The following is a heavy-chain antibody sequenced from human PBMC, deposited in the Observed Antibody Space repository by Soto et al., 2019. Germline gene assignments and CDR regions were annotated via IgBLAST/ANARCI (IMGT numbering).Heavy chain of an antibody. CDR1: GFTFTSSA. V-gene: IGHV1-58*01. CDR2: IVVGSGNT. Sequence: SVNVSGKASGFTFTSSAVQWVRQARGQRLEWIGWIVVGSGNTNYAQKFQERVTITRDMSTSTAYMELSSLRSEDTAVYYCAAGWGQLAIHGAFDIWGQGTMVTVS. J-gene: IGHJ3*02. CDR3: AAGWGQLAIHGAFDI. D-gene: IGHD6-6*01.